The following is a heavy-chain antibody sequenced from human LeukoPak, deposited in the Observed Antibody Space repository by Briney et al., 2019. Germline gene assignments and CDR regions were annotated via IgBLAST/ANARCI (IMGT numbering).Heavy chain of an antibody. CDR3: ARPYYYDSRIDP. CDR1: GGSISIGDYY. D-gene: IGHD3-22*01. CDR2: MYYSGST. Sequence: SQTLSLTCTVSGGSISIGDYYWSCVRQPPGKGLEWIAYMYYSGSTYCNPSLKSRVTMSADTSKNQLSLKLSSVTAADTAVYYCARPYYYDSRIDPWGQGILVTVSS. J-gene: IGHJ5*02. V-gene: IGHV4-30-4*01.